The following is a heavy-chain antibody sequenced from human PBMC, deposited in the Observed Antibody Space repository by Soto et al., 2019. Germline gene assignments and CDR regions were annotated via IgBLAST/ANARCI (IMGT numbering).Heavy chain of an antibody. CDR2: ISGSGGST. D-gene: IGHD6-19*01. Sequence: GVSVRLSCAASGFTFSSYAMSWVRQAPGKGLEWVSAISGSGGSTYYADSVKGRFTISRDNSKNTLYLQMNSLRAEDTAVYYCAKSYTSGWNYFDYWGQGTLVTVSS. CDR1: GFTFSSYA. V-gene: IGHV3-23*01. J-gene: IGHJ4*02. CDR3: AKSYTSGWNYFDY.